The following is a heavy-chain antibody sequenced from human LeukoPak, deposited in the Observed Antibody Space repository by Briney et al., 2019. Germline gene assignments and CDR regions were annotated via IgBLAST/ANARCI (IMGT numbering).Heavy chain of an antibody. CDR2: MNPNSGNA. V-gene: IGHV1-8*01. D-gene: IGHD3-9*01. CDR3: ARGYRVDILTGYYSGGGSDY. J-gene: IGHJ4*02. CDR1: GYTFTSYD. Sequence: ASVKVSCKASGYTFTSYDINWVRQATGQGLEWMGWMNPNSGNAGYAQKFQGRVTMTRNTSISTAYMELSSLRSEDTAVYYCARGYRVDILTGYYSGGGSDYWGQGTLVTVSS.